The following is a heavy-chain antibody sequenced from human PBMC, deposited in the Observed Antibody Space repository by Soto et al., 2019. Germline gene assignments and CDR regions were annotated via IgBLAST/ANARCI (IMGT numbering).Heavy chain of an antibody. D-gene: IGHD3-16*01. Sequence: ETLSLTCTVSGGSISSSSYYWVWIRQPPGKGLEWIGSIYYSGSTYYNPSLKSRVTISVDTSKNQFSLKLSSVTAADTAVYYCARRGSYYGMDVWGQGTTVTVSS. CDR1: GGSISSSSYY. CDR2: IYYSGST. CDR3: ARRGSYYGMDV. J-gene: IGHJ6*02. V-gene: IGHV4-39*01.